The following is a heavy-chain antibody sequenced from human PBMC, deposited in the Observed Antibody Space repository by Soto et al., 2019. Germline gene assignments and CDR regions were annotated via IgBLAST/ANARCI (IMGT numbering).Heavy chain of an antibody. D-gene: IGHD2-15*01. V-gene: IGHV4-39*01. CDR3: ARQGWYCSGGSCYRNLDY. Sequence: PSETLSLTCTVCVGSSRSSSYSWGWIPQPPWKGLEWIGSTYYGGSTYYNPSLKSRVTISVDTSKNQFSLKLSSVTAADTAVYYCARQGWYCSGGSCYRNLDYWGQGTLVTVSS. CDR2: TYYGGST. CDR1: VGSSRSSSYS. J-gene: IGHJ4*02.